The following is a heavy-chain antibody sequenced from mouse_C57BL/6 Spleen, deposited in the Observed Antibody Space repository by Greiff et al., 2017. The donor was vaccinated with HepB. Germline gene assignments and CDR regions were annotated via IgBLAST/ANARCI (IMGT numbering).Heavy chain of an antibody. CDR1: GYTFTDYY. J-gene: IGHJ4*01. D-gene: IGHD6-1*01. CDR2: IYPGSGNT. CDR3: ARGGSLYYAMDY. Sequence: QVQLQQSGAELVRPGASVKLSCKASGYTFTDYYINWVKQRPGQGLEWIARIYPGSGNTYYNEKFKGKATLTAEKSSSTAYMQLSSLPSEDSAVYFCARGGSLYYAMDYWGQGTSVTVSS. V-gene: IGHV1-76*01.